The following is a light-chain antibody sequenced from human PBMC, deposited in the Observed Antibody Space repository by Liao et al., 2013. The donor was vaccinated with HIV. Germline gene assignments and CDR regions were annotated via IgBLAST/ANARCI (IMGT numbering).Light chain of an antibody. CDR3: QTWDSSSCV. V-gene: IGLV3-21*01. Sequence: SYVLTQPPSVSVAPGKTARITCGGNNIGSKSVHWYQQKPGQAPVLVISYDSDRPSGIPERFSGSNVGNTATLTISGTQAMDEADYYCQTWDSSSCVFGTGTKVTVL. J-gene: IGLJ1*01. CDR1: NIGSKS. CDR2: YDS.